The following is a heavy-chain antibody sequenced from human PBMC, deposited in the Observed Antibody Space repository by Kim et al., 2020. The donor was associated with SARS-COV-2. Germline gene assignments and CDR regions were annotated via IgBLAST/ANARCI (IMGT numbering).Heavy chain of an antibody. D-gene: IGHD2-15*01. CDR3: AKAGYCSGGSCQYPYYYYGMDV. J-gene: IGHJ6*02. Sequence: GGSLRLSCAASGFTFSSYAMSWVRQAPGKGLEWVSAISGSGGSTYYADSVKGRFTISRDNSKNTLYLQMNSLRAEDTAVYYCAKAGYCSGGSCQYPYYYYGMDVWGQGTTVTVSS. CDR1: GFTFSSYA. V-gene: IGHV3-23*01. CDR2: ISGSGGST.